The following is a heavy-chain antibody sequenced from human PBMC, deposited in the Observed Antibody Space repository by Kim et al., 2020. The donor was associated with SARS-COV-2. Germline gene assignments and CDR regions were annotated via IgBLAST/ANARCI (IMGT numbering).Heavy chain of an antibody. J-gene: IGHJ6*02. Sequence: GGSLRLSCAASGFTFSSYAMHWVRQAPGKGLEWVAVISYDGSNKYYADSVKGRFTISRDNSKNTLYLQMNSLRAEDTAVYYCARAYGSGSYGYYYYGMDVWGQGTTVTVSS. CDR1: GFTFSSYA. CDR2: ISYDGSNK. D-gene: IGHD3-10*01. CDR3: ARAYGSGSYGYYYYGMDV. V-gene: IGHV3-30*04.